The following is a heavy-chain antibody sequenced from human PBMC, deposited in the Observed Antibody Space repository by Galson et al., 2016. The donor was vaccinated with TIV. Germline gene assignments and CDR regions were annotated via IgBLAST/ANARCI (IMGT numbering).Heavy chain of an antibody. J-gene: IGHJ2*01. Sequence: PALVKPTQTLTLTCAFSGFSLTTSGMCVSWIRQAPGKGLEWLARIDWDDDKYYNIYLRTRLSISKDTSRNQVVLTMTDMDPVDTATYYCARTPYGDSFGWFFDLWGRGTLVSVSS. CDR2: IDWDDDK. V-gene: IGHV2-70*11. CDR3: ARTPYGDSFGWFFDL. D-gene: IGHD4-17*01. CDR1: GFSLTTSGMC.